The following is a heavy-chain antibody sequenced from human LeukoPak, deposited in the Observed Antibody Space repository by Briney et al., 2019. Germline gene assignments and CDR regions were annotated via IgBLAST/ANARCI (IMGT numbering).Heavy chain of an antibody. CDR2: IYHSGST. CDR3: ARGGYSGYDDAFDI. J-gene: IGHJ3*02. Sequence: SETLSLTCAVSGGSISSGCYSWSCIRQPPGKGRDWIGSIYHSGSTYYNPSLKSRVTISVDRSKHQFYLKLRSVTAAETAEYYCARGGYSGYDDAFDIWGQGTLVTVSS. CDR1: GGSISSGCYS. D-gene: IGHD5-12*01. V-gene: IGHV4-30-2*01.